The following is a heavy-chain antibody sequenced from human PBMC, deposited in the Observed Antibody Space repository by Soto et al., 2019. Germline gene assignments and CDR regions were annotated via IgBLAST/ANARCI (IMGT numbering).Heavy chain of an antibody. V-gene: IGHV3-53*02. Sequence: EVQLVETGGGLIQPGGSLRLSCAASGFTVSSNYMSWVRQAPGKGLEWVSVIYSGGSTYYADSVKGRFTISRDNSKNTLYLQMNSLRAEDTAVYYCAREGYDSSGQTDAFDIWGQGTMVTVSS. CDR2: IYSGGST. CDR3: AREGYDSSGQTDAFDI. CDR1: GFTVSSNY. J-gene: IGHJ3*02. D-gene: IGHD3-22*01.